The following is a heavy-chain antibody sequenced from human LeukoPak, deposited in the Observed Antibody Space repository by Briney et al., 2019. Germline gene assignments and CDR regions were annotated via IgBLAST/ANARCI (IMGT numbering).Heavy chain of an antibody. V-gene: IGHV4-34*01. CDR2: INHSGST. J-gene: IGHJ4*02. CDR3: ARDQYSSSWYGTYFDY. CDR1: GGSFSAYY. Sequence: PSETLSLTCAVYGGSFSAYYWSWIRQPPGKGLEWIGEINHSGSTNYNPSLKSRVTISVDTSKNQFSLKLSSVTAADTAVYYCARDQYSSSWYGTYFDYWGQGTLVTASS. D-gene: IGHD6-13*01.